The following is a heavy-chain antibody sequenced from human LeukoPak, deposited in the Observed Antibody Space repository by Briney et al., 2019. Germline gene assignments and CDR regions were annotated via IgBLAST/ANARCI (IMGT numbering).Heavy chain of an antibody. CDR1: GYTFTSYY. D-gene: IGHD1-26*01. CDR2: INPSGGST. CDR3: ARDNSVGDTAWWFDP. Sequence: ASVKVSCRASGYTFTSYYMHWVRQAPGQGLEWMGIINPSGGSTSYAQKFQGRVTMTRDMSTSTDYMELSSLRSEDTAVYYCARDNSVGDTAWWFDPWGQGTLVTVSS. J-gene: IGHJ5*02. V-gene: IGHV1-46*01.